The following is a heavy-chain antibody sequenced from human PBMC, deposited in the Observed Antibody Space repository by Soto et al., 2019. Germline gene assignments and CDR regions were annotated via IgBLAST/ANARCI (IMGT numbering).Heavy chain of an antibody. CDR2: IYYGGSS. Sequence: QLQLQESGPGLVKPSETLSPTCTVSGVSISSSSYYWGCFRQPPGKGLEWIGTIYYGGSSYSNPSLKSRVTISLDTSKNEFSLTLTSVTAAETAVYCCARHGSYWGQGTLVTVSS. CDR1: GVSISSSSYY. J-gene: IGHJ4*02. V-gene: IGHV4-39*01. CDR3: ARHGSY.